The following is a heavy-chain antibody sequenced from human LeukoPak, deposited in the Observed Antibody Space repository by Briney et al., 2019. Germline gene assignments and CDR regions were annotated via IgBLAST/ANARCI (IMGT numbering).Heavy chain of an antibody. CDR1: GGSISSYY. CDR2: IYYSGST. V-gene: IGHV4-59*08. J-gene: IGHJ3*02. D-gene: IGHD3-10*01. CDR3: ARPLLVRGVMLDEDAFDI. Sequence: SETLSLTCTVSGGSISSYYWSWIRQPPGKGLEWGGYIYYSGSTNYNPSLKSRVTISVDTSKNQFSLELSSVTAADTAVYYCARPLLVRGVMLDEDAFDIWGQGTMVTVSS.